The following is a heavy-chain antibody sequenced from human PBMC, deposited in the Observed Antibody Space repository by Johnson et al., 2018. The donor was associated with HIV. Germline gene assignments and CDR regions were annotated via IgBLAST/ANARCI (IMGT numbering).Heavy chain of an antibody. CDR2: FYSGGST. Sequence: VQLVESGGSVVGPGGSLRLSCAASGFIVSSNYMSWVRQAPGKELEWVSSFYSGGSTYYAASVKGRFTISRDNYKNTLYLQMNSLRAEDTAVYYCARGGDYYDSSGYGDIWGQGTMVTVSS. V-gene: IGHV3-66*02. J-gene: IGHJ3*02. CDR1: GFIVSSNY. D-gene: IGHD3-22*01. CDR3: ARGGDYYDSSGYGDI.